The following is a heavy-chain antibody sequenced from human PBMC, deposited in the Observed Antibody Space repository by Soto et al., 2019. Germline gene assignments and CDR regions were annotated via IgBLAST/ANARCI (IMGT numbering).Heavy chain of an antibody. V-gene: IGHV1-3*01. Sequence: QVQLVQTGTEAKKPGASVKVSCKATGYTITSYAMHWVRQAPGQRLEWMGWFNAGNGNTKYSQKFQGRVTITRDTSASTAYMELSRLRSEDTAVYYCARAVAGYNWCDPWGQGTLVTVSS. CDR1: GYTITSYA. D-gene: IGHD6-19*01. CDR2: FNAGNGNT. CDR3: ARAVAGYNWCDP. J-gene: IGHJ5*02.